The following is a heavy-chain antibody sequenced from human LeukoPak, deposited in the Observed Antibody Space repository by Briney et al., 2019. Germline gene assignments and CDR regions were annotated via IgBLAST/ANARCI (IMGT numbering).Heavy chain of an antibody. CDR2: INHSGST. J-gene: IGHJ4*02. Sequence: SETLSLTCTVSGDSINDHYWSWIRQPPGKGLEWIGEINHSGSTNYNPSLKSRVTISVDTSKNQFSLKLSSVTAADTAVYYCARVGGGRWLQYHYFDYWGQGTLVTVSS. CDR3: ARVGGGRWLQYHYFDY. D-gene: IGHD5-24*01. CDR1: GDSINDHY. V-gene: IGHV4-34*01.